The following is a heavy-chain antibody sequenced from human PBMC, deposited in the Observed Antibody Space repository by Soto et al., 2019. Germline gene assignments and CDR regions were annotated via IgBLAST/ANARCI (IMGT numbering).Heavy chain of an antibody. V-gene: IGHV4-39*01. Sequence: QLQLQESGPGLVKPSETLSLTCTVSGGSISRSSYYWGWIRQPPGKGLEWIGSIYYSVSTYYNPSLKSRVTMPVDTSQNQFSLKPSSVTAADTAVNYCARVGALWFGEGGDYWCQGTLVTVSS. D-gene: IGHD3-10*01. CDR1: GGSISRSSYY. CDR3: ARVGALWFGEGGDY. J-gene: IGHJ4*02. CDR2: IYYSVST.